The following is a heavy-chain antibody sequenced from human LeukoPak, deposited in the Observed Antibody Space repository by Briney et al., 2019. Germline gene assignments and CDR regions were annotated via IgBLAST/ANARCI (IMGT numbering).Heavy chain of an antibody. CDR3: ARAPAFNLNRGITLAY. CDR2: LYSGGDT. CDR1: GFSVTTNY. Sequence: GGSLRLSCAASGFSVTTNYMSWVREAPGKGLEWVSILYSGGDTHYADSVKGRFTISRDDSKNTLYLQMYSLRVEDTAAYYCARAPAFNLNRGITLAYWGRGTLVTVSS. J-gene: IGHJ4*02. D-gene: IGHD3-10*01. V-gene: IGHV3-66*01.